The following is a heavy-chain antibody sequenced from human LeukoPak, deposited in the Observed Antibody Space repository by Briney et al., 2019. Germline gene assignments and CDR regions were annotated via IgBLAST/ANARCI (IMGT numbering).Heavy chain of an antibody. CDR1: GFTFSSYG. D-gene: IGHD4-17*01. CDR3: ARDPDYGDYDGKKYVKPHQ. J-gene: IGHJ4*02. V-gene: IGHV3-33*01. CDR2: IWYDGSNK. Sequence: GGSLRLSCAASGFTFSSYGMHWVRQAPGKGLEWVAVIWYDGSNKYYADSVKGRFTISRDNSKNTLYLQMNSLRAEDTAVYYCARDPDYGDYDGKKYVKPHQWGQGTLVTVSS.